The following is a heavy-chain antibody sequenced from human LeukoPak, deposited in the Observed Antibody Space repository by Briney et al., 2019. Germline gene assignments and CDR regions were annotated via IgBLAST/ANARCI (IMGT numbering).Heavy chain of an antibody. J-gene: IGHJ4*02. CDR3: ASYAQFSSWYHFDY. V-gene: IGHV5-51*01. D-gene: IGHD6-13*01. CDR1: GYSFTSYW. CDR2: IYPGDSDT. Sequence: GESLQISCEGSGYSFTSYWIGWVRQMPGKGLEWMGIIYPGDSDTRYSPSFQGQVTISADKSISTAYLQWSSLKASDTAMYYCASYAQFSSWYHFDYWGQGTLVTVSS.